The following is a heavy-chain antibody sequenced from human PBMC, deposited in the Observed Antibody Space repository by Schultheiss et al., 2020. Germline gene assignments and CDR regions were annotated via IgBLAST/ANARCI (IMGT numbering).Heavy chain of an antibody. V-gene: IGHV4-59*12. CDR1: GGSISSYY. J-gene: IGHJ6*02. CDR3: ARRGRYCSGGSCYWGSCYYYYGMDV. D-gene: IGHD2-15*01. CDR2: TFSSGSA. Sequence: SATMSLTCTVSGGSISSYYWSWIRQPAGKGLEWIGYTFSSGSATYNPSLKSRVAISVDMSKNQFSLNLSSVTAADTAVYYCARRGRYCSGGSCYWGSCYYYYGMDVWGPGTTVTVSS.